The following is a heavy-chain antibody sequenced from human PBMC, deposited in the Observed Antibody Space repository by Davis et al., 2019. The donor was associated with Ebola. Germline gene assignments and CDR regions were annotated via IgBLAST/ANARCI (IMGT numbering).Heavy chain of an antibody. D-gene: IGHD5-12*01. CDR2: ISSSGSTI. CDR1: GFTFSDYY. J-gene: IGHJ4*02. CDR3: ARDSSYERPVNY. Sequence: GESLKISCAASGFTFSDYYMSWIRQAPGKGLEWISYISSSGSTIYYADSVKGRFTISRDNAKNSLYLQMNSLRAEDTAVYYCARDSSYERPVNYWGQGTLVTVSS. V-gene: IGHV3-11*01.